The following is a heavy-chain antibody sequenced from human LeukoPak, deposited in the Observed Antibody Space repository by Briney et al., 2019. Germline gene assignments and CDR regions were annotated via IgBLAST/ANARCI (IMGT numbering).Heavy chain of an antibody. D-gene: IGHD6-13*01. CDR3: ARDWPGSSSWYGFDY. J-gene: IGHJ4*02. Sequence: SESLSLTCSVSGVYISSDYWSWIRQPPGKGLEWIGCIYNSGSTNYNPSLKSRVTISVETSKNQFSLKLSSVTAADTAVYYCARDWPGSSSWYGFDYWGQGTLVTVSS. V-gene: IGHV4-59*01. CDR1: GVYISSDY. CDR2: IYNSGST.